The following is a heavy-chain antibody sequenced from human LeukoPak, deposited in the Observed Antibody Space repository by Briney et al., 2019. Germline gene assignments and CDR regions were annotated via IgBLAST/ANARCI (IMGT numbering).Heavy chain of an antibody. CDR3: AKYAPPTTVVTRFFDY. V-gene: IGHV3-23*01. CDR1: GFTFSSYA. CDR2: IGYSGGDI. D-gene: IGHD4-23*01. J-gene: IGHJ4*02. Sequence: PGGSLRLSCAASGFTFSSYAMTWVRQAPGKGLEWVSVIGYSGGDIQYADSVKGRFTISRDNSKNTLYLQMSSLRVEDTAVYYCAKYAPPTTVVTRFFDYWGQGTLVTVSS.